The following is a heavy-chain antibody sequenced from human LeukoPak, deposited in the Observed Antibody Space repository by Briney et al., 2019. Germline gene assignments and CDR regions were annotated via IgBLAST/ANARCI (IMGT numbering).Heavy chain of an antibody. J-gene: IGHJ4*02. CDR1: VYTFTVYY. Sequence: ASVTVSCKASVYTFTVYYMHWVRQAPGQGLEWMGWINPNSGGTNYAQKFQGRVTMTRDTSIGTAYMELSRLRSDDTAVYYCARGIAAAGTAVYWGQGTLVTVSS. V-gene: IGHV1-2*02. CDR3: ARGIAAAGTAVY. D-gene: IGHD6-13*01. CDR2: INPNSGGT.